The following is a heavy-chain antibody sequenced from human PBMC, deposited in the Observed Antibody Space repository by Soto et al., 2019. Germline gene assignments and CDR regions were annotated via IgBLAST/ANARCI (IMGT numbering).Heavy chain of an antibody. CDR3: ARDLVRGATTAEYFQH. Sequence: SVKVSCKASGGTFSSYTISWVRQAPGQGLEWMGRIIPILGIANYAQKFQGRVTITADKSTSTAYMELSSLRSEDTAVYYCARDLVRGATTAEYFQHWGQGTLVTVSS. CDR1: GGTFSSYT. V-gene: IGHV1-69*04. J-gene: IGHJ1*01. D-gene: IGHD1-26*01. CDR2: IIPILGIA.